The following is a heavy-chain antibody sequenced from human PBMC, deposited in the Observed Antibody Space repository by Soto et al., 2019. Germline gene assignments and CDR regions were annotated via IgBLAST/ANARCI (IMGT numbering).Heavy chain of an antibody. CDR2: IIPILGIA. V-gene: IGHV1-69*02. J-gene: IGHJ5*02. CDR3: ASSGVVVAAPHDP. Sequence: QVQLVQSGAEVKKPGSSVKVSCKASGGTFSSYTISWVRQAPGQGLEWMGRIIPILGIANYAQKFQGRVTISADKANSPAYLELSSLRSEDKAVYYWASSGVVVAAPHDPWGQGNLVTVS. CDR1: GGTFSSYT. D-gene: IGHD2-15*01.